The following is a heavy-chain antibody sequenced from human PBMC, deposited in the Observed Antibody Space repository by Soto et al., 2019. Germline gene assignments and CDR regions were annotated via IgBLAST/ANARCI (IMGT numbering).Heavy chain of an antibody. CDR1: GGSISRYY. CDR2: IYYSGST. V-gene: IGHV4-59*01. CDR3: ARGSPYDYVWGSYRYNWFDP. D-gene: IGHD3-16*02. Sequence: SSETLSLTCTVSGGSISRYYWSWIRQPPGKGLEWIGYIYYSGSTNYNPSLKSRVTISVDTSKNQFSLKLSSVTAADTAVYYCARGSPYDYVWGSYRYNWFDPWGQGTLVTVSS. J-gene: IGHJ5*02.